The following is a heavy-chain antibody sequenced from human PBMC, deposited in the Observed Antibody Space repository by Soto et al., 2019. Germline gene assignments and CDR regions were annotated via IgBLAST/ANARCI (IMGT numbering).Heavy chain of an antibody. CDR2: INPKSGGT. CDR3: ARGDSTDCSNGVCSFFYNHDMDV. V-gene: IGHV1-2*04. D-gene: IGHD2-8*01. CDR1: GYSFTDYH. J-gene: IGHJ6*02. Sequence: ASVKVSCKASGYSFTDYHIHWVRQAPGQGLEWLGRINPKSGGTSTAQKFQGWVTMTTDTSISTAFMELTRLTSDDTAIYYCARGDSTDCSNGVCSFFYNHDMDVWGQGTTVTVSS.